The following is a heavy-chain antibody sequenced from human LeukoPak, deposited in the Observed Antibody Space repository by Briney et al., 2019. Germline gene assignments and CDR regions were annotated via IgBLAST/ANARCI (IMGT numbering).Heavy chain of an antibody. V-gene: IGHV3-23*01. CDR3: AKLVGYAFVI. D-gene: IGHD3-16*01. J-gene: IGHJ3*02. CDR2: ISGSGFST. Sequence: GGSLRLSCAASGFTFSSYGMSWVRQAPGKGLEWVSGISGSGFSTFYADSVKGRFTISRDNSKNTLYLQMHSLRVEDTAVYYCAKLVGYAFVIWGQGTMVTVSS. CDR1: GFTFSSYG.